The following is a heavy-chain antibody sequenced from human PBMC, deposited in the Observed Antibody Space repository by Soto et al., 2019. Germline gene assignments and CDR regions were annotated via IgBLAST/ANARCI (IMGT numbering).Heavy chain of an antibody. V-gene: IGHV3-9*01. CDR1: GFPFDDYA. CDR2: ISWNSGSI. D-gene: IGHD3-3*01. CDR3: AKDIDVDFWSGYPGFAFDI. J-gene: IGHJ3*02. Sequence: GGSLRLSCAASGFPFDDYAMHWVRQAPGKGLEWVSGISWNSGSIGYADSVKGRFTISRDNAKNSLYLQMNSLRAEDTALYYCAKDIDVDFWSGYPGFAFDIWGQGTMVTVSS.